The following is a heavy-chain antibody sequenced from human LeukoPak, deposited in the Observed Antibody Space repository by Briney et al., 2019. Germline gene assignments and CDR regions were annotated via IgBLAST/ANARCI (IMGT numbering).Heavy chain of an antibody. Sequence: SGPALVKPTQTLTLTCTFSGFSVTTSGMCGSWIRQPPGRALEWLARIDWDDDKYYNTFLKTRLTISKDTSKNQVVLTMTNMDPVDTATYYCARIREATLWYDFAYWGPGALVTVSS. CDR1: GFSVTTSGMC. D-gene: IGHD5-12*01. CDR2: IDWDDDK. J-gene: IGHJ4*02. V-gene: IGHV2-70*11. CDR3: ARIREATLWYDFAY.